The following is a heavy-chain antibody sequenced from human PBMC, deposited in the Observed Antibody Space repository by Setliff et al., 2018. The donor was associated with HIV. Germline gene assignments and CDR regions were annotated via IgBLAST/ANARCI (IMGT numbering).Heavy chain of an antibody. CDR3: ARVSDSSGRSSFDY. CDR1: GFPFSSYR. D-gene: IGHD6-19*01. J-gene: IGHJ4*02. CDR2: ISSGSTTI. Sequence: GGSLRLSCVASGFPFSSYRMNWVRQAPGKGLEWLSYISSGSTTIAYADSVKGRFTISRDNSKNTLYLQMNSLRAEDTAVYYCARVSDSSGRSSFDYWGQGTLVTVSS. V-gene: IGHV3-48*01.